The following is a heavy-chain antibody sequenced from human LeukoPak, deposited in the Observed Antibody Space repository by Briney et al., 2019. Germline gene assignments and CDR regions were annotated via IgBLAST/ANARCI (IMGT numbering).Heavy chain of an antibody. CDR2: VSGSGGNT. Sequence: PGGSLRLSCAASGFTFSSHSMNWVRQAPGKGLEWVSSVSGSGGNTHYADSVKGRFTISRDNSKNTLSLQMNSLRAEDTAVYYCAKSGLSRFDYWGQGTLVTVSS. J-gene: IGHJ4*02. CDR3: AKSGLSRFDY. V-gene: IGHV3-23*01. D-gene: IGHD4/OR15-4a*01. CDR1: GFTFSSHS.